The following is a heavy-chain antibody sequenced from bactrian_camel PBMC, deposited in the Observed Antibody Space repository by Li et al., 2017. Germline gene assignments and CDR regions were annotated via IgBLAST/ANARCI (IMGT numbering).Heavy chain of an antibody. V-gene: IGHV3S23*01. J-gene: IGHJ6*01. CDR3: TVEDMGCTYCGDGAYCGSHDYGY. CDR2: IDSDGKT. Sequence: VQLVESGGGSVQAGGSLRLSCEASGHYYSSYYMGWFRPTPGKGREGVAAIDSDGKTSYADSVKGRFTISKDNAKNTLNLQMDSKKVEDTAMYYYTVEDMGCTYCGDGAYCGSHDYGYWGQGTQVTVS. CDR1: GHYYSSYY. D-gene: IGHD3*01.